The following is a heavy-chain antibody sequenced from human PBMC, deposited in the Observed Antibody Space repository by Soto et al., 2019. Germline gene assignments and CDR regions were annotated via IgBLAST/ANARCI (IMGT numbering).Heavy chain of an antibody. V-gene: IGHV4-61*08. CDR3: ARRYGASFDY. CDR2: IYYSGST. Sequence: PLETLSLTCTVSGGSISSGGYYWSWIRQPPGKGLEWIGYIYYSGSTNYNPSLKSRVTISVDTSKNQFSLKLSSVTAADTAVYYCARRYGASFDYWGQGTLVTVSS. D-gene: IGHD4-17*01. J-gene: IGHJ4*02. CDR1: GGSISSGGYY.